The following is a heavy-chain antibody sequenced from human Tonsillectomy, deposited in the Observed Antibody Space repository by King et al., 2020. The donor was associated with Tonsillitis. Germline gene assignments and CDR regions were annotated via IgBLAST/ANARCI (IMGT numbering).Heavy chain of an antibody. CDR3: GKARLVEMATGIDF. D-gene: IGHD5-24*01. CDR2: IRYDGSDK. V-gene: IGHV3-30*02. J-gene: IGHJ4*02. CDR1: GFPFNSYG. Sequence: VQLVESGGGVVQPGGSLRLSCAASGFPFNSYGIHWVRQAPGKGLEWVTFIRYDGSDKYYADSVKGRFTISKDNSKNTVYLQMNSLRVEDTAVYYCGKARLVEMATGIDFWGQGTLVTVSS.